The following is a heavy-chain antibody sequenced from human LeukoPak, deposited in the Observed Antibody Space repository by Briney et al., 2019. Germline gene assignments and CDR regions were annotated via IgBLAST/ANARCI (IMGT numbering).Heavy chain of an antibody. D-gene: IGHD4-23*01. Sequence: GGSLRLSCAASGFTFSSYAMHWVRQAPGKGLEWVAVISYDGSNKYYADSVKGRFTISRDNSKNTLYLQMNSLRAEDTAVYYCARGLLETPTSYFDYWGQGTLVTVSS. V-gene: IGHV3-30-3*01. CDR1: GFTFSSYA. CDR2: ISYDGSNK. CDR3: ARGLLETPTSYFDY. J-gene: IGHJ4*02.